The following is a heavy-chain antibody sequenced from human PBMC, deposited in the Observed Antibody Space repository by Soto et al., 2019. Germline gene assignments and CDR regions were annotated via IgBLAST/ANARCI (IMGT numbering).Heavy chain of an antibody. D-gene: IGHD6-19*01. J-gene: IGHJ6*03. CDR1: GGSISSYH. V-gene: IGHV4-59*01. Sequence: PSETLSLTCTVSGGSISSYHWSWIRQPPGKGLEWIGYIYYSGSTNYNPSLKSRVTISVDTSKNQLSLKLSSVTAADTAVYYCAREWLDYYYYYYMDVWGKGTTVTVS. CDR2: IYYSGST. CDR3: AREWLDYYYYYYMDV.